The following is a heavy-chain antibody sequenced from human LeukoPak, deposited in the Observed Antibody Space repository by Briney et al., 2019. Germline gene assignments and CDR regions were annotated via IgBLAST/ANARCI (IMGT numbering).Heavy chain of an antibody. CDR3: ARDYYDSSGYEFFDY. J-gene: IGHJ4*02. D-gene: IGHD3-22*01. V-gene: IGHV1-2*02. CDR1: GYTFTGYY. Sequence: ASVKVSCKASGYTFTGYYMHWVRQAPGQGLEWIGWIDPNSGGTNHAQKFQGRVTMTRDTSINTAYMELSRLRSDDTAVYYCARDYYDSSGYEFFDYWGQGTLVTVSS. CDR2: IDPNSGGT.